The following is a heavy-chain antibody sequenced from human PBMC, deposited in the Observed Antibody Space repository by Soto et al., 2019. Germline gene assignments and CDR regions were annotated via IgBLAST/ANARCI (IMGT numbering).Heavy chain of an antibody. J-gene: IGHJ5*02. Sequence: EVQLVESGGGLVQPGESLKLSCAASGFRFSGAAMYWVRQASGEGLAWVGRIRSKADRYETSYAASVRGRFTISRDDSKNKVYLQMNSLKTEDTAVYYCTSRDCTNGICAFDPWGQGTLVTVSS. V-gene: IGHV3-73*01. CDR2: IRSKADRYET. CDR1: GFRFSGAA. CDR3: TSRDCTNGICAFDP. D-gene: IGHD2-8*01.